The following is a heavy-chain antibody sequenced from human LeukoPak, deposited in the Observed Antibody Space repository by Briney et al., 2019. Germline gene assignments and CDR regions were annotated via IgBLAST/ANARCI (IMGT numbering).Heavy chain of an antibody. Sequence: GGSLRLSCAASGFTFSSYGMHWVRQAPGKGLEWVAVIPYDGSNKYYADSVKGRFTISRDNSKNTLYLQMNSLRAEDTAVYYCAKERQLWYDYYYYGMDVWGQGTTVTVSS. CDR1: GFTFSSYG. CDR3: AKERQLWYDYYYYGMDV. J-gene: IGHJ6*02. D-gene: IGHD5-18*01. CDR2: IPYDGSNK. V-gene: IGHV3-30*18.